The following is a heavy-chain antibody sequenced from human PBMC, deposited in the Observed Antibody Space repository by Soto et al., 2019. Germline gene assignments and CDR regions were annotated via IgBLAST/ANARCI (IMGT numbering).Heavy chain of an antibody. CDR1: CCYRNRISCF. D-gene: IGHD3-16*01. CDR2: IYYTGST. V-gene: IGHV4-61*05. CDR3: ARFGGYTWLDP. J-gene: IGHJ5*02. Sequence: SLACSATCCYRNRISCFCGWVRQPPGKGLEWIGYIYYTGSTNYDPSLKSRVTISIDTTKNQFSLKVRSVTAADTAVYYCARFGGYTWLDPWGQGTPVTVSS.